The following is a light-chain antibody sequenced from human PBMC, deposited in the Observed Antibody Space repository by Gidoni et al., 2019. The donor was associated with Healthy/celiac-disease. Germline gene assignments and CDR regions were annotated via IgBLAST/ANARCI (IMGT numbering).Light chain of an antibody. CDR1: QSVSSN. CDR3: QQYNNWPPERT. Sequence: ITQSPATLSVSPGERATLSCRASQSVSSNLAWYQQKPGQAPRLLIYGASTRATGIPARFSGSGSGKEFTHTISSLQSEDFAVYYCQQYNNWPPERTFGQGTKVEIK. CDR2: GAS. V-gene: IGKV3-15*01. J-gene: IGKJ1*01.